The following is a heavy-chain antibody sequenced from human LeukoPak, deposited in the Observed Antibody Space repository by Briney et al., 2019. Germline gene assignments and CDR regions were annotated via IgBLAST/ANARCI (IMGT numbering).Heavy chain of an antibody. D-gene: IGHD3-10*01. CDR1: GGSFSGYY. CDR2: INHSGST. CDR3: ARDSGNYYGSGSYRNNWFDP. Sequence: SETLSLTCAVYGGSFSGYYWSWIRQPPGKGLEWIGEINHSGSTNYNPSLKSRVTISVDTSKNQFSLKLSSVTAADTAVYYCARDSGNYYGSGSYRNNWFDPWGQGTLVTVSS. J-gene: IGHJ5*02. V-gene: IGHV4-34*01.